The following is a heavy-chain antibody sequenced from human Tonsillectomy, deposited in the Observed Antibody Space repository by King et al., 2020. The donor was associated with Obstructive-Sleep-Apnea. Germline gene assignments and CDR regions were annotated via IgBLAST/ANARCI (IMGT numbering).Heavy chain of an antibody. CDR3: STDQYYDSSALEY. D-gene: IGHD3-22*01. CDR2: IKSKTDGGTT. J-gene: IGHJ4*02. V-gene: IGHV3-15*01. Sequence: VQLVESGGGLVKPGGSLRLSCAASGFTFTNAWMSWVRQAPGKGLEWVGHIKSKTDGGTTAYAAPVKGRFTISRDDSKNTLYLQMNSLKPEDTAVYYCSTDQYYDSSALEYWGQGTLVTVSS. CDR1: GFTFTNAW.